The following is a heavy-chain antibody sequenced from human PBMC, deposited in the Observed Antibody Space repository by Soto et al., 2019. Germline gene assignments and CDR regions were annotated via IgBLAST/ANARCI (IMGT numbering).Heavy chain of an antibody. CDR3: ARNNVAAAGSWFDP. D-gene: IGHD6-13*01. J-gene: IGHJ5*02. CDR1: GGSISSYY. V-gene: IGHV4-59*01. CDR2: IYYSGST. Sequence: SETLSLTCTVSGGSISSYYWSWIRQPPGKGLEWIGYIYYSGSTNYNPSLKSRVTISVDTSKNQFSLKLGSVTAADTAVYYCARNNVAAAGSWFDPWGQGTLVTVSS.